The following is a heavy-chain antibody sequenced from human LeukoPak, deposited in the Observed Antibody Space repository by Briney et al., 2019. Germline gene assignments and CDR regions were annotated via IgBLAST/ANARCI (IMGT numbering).Heavy chain of an antibody. J-gene: IGHJ4*02. CDR3: AKLVVPRYYFDY. D-gene: IGHD2-8*02. CDR2: ISGSGGST. V-gene: IGHV3-23*01. Sequence: GGSLRLSCAASGFTFSSYAMSWVRQAPGKGLEWVSAISGSGGSTYYADSVKGRFTVSRDNSKNTLYLQMNSLRAEDTAVYYCAKLVVPRYYFDYWGQGTLVTVSS. CDR1: GFTFSSYA.